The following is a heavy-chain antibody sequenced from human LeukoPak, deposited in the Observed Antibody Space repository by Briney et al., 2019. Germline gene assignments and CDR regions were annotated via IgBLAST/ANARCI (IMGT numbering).Heavy chain of an antibody. CDR1: GFSFSVYE. D-gene: IGHD6-19*01. CDR3: TTEPLGSGWYGVY. V-gene: IGHV3-48*03. CDR2: ISSSGTTT. J-gene: IGHJ4*02. Sequence: GGSLRLSCAASGFSFSVYEMHWVRQAPGKGLEWISDISSSGTTTYYADSVKGRFTISRDNAKNSLYLQMNSLRAEDTAVYYCTTEPLGSGWYGVYWGQGTLVTVSS.